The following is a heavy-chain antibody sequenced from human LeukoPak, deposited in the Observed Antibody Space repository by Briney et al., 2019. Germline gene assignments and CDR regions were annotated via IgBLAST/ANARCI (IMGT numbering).Heavy chain of an antibody. CDR3: AKRRTDSSSWYYFDY. CDR1: GFTFSSYG. Sequence: GGSLRLSCAASGFTFSSYGMHWVRQAPGKGLEWVAVISYDGSNKYYADSVKGRFTISRDNSKNTLYLQMNSLRAEDTAVYYCAKRRTDSSSWYYFDYWGQGTLVTVSS. CDR2: ISYDGSNK. V-gene: IGHV3-30*18. J-gene: IGHJ4*02. D-gene: IGHD6-13*01.